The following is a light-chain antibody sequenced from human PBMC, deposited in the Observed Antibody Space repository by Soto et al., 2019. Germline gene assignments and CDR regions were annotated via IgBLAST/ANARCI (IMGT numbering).Light chain of an antibody. Sequence: DIHMTQSPSTLSASGGDRVTITCRASQSISSWLAWYQQKLGKAPNLLIYKTSSLESGVPSRFSGSGSGTEFTLTVNSLQPDDFATYYCQQYDSYPLTFGGGTKVDIK. V-gene: IGKV1-5*03. CDR1: QSISSW. CDR3: QQYDSYPLT. J-gene: IGKJ4*01. CDR2: KTS.